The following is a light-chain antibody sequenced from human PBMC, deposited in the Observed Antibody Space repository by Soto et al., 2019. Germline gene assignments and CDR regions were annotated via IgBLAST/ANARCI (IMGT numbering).Light chain of an antibody. J-gene: IGKJ2*01. CDR2: DAS. Sequence: DLQMTQSPSSLSASVGDRVTITCQASQDISNYLNWYQQKVGKAPKLLIYDASNLETGVPSRFSGRGSGTDLTFTISSLQPEDIATNYCQQYDSVPYTFGQGTKLEI. CDR3: QQYDSVPYT. CDR1: QDISNY. V-gene: IGKV1-33*01.